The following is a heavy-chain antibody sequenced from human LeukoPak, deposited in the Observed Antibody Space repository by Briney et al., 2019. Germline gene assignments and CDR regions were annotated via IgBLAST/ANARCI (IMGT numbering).Heavy chain of an antibody. CDR1: GFTFSSYW. CDR3: AREDDSSGYYPTSYFDY. V-gene: IGHV3-74*01. D-gene: IGHD3-22*01. J-gene: IGHJ4*02. Sequence: GGSLRLSCAASGFTFSSYWMHWVRQAPGKGLVWVSRINSYESSTSYADSVKGRFTISRDNAKNTLYLQMNSLRAEDTAVYYCAREDDSSGYYPTSYFDYWGQGTLVTVSS. CDR2: INSYESST.